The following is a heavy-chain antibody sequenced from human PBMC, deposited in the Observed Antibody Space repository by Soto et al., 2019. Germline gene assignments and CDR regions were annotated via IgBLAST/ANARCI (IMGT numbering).Heavy chain of an antibody. V-gene: IGHV5-51*01. J-gene: IGHJ6*02. D-gene: IGHD2-15*01. CDR2: IYPGDSDT. CDR1: GYSFTSYW. Sequence: GESLKISCKGSGYSFTSYWIGWVRQMPGKGLEWMGIIYPGDSDTRYSPSFQGQVTISADKSISTAYLQWSSLKASDTAMYYCASHDCSGGRCYAGDLTGMDVWGQGTTVTVSS. CDR3: ASHDCSGGRCYAGDLTGMDV.